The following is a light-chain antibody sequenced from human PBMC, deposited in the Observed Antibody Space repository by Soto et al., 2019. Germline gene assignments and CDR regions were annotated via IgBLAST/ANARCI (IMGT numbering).Light chain of an antibody. CDR2: GTS. J-gene: IGKJ4*01. CDR3: QQYGRSPLT. Sequence: DIVLTQSPGTLSLSPGERATLSCRASQSVSSSYLAWYQQKPGQAPRLLIYGTSSRATGIQDRFSGSGSGTDFTLTISRLERKDFAVYHCQQYGRSPLTFGGGSKVEIK. V-gene: IGKV3-20*01. CDR1: QSVSSSY.